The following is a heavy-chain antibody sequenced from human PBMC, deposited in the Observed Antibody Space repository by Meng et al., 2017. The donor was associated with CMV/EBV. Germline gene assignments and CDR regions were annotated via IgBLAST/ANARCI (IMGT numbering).Heavy chain of an antibody. Sequence: GGSLRLSCAASGFTFSSCWMSWARQAPGKWLEWVANIKQDGSEKYYVDSVKGRFTISRDNAKNSLHLQMNSLRAEDTAVYYCPREEDYYGMDVWGQGTTVTVS. CDR2: IKQDGSEK. J-gene: IGHJ6*02. CDR1: GFTFSSCW. CDR3: PREEDYYGMDV. V-gene: IGHV3-7*01.